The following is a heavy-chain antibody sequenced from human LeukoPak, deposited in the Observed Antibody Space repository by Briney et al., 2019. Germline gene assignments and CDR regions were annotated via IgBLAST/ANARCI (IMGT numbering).Heavy chain of an antibody. CDR1: GFTFTDAW. D-gene: IGHD5-18*01. V-gene: IGHV3-15*01. J-gene: IGHJ4*02. Sequence: SGSLRLSCAASGFTFTDAWMSWVRQTPGEGLEWVGRITSNTNGGTTDYAAPVKGTFTISRDDSKNTLYLQMNSLKTEDTAVYYCTTGYNYLAYWGQGTLVTVSS. CDR2: ITSNTNGGTT. CDR3: TTGYNYLAY.